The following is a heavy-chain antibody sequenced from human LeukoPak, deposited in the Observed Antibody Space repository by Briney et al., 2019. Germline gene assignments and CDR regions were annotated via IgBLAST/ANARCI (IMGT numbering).Heavy chain of an antibody. CDR1: GFTFSSYT. V-gene: IGHV3-21*01. CDR2: ISSSGSYI. D-gene: IGHD2-15*01. Sequence: GGSLRLSCAASGFTFSSYTMNWVRQAPGKGLEWVSSISSSGSYIYYADSVKGRFTISRDNAKNSLYLQMNSLRAEDTAVYYCAEDQKLQPFHYWGQGTLVTVSS. CDR3: AEDQKLQPFHY. J-gene: IGHJ4*02.